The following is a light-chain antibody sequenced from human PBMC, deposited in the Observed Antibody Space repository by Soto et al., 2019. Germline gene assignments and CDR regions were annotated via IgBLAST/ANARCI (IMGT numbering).Light chain of an antibody. V-gene: IGLV2-14*01. J-gene: IGLJ1*01. CDR3: SSYTSSSVV. CDR2: DVS. Sequence: QSVLTQPASLSVSPGQSITISCTGTSSDVGGYNYVSWYQQHPGKAPKLMIYDVSNRPSGVSNRFSGSKSGNTASLTISGLQAEDEADYYCSSYTSSSVVFGTGTKVTVL. CDR1: SSDVGGYNY.